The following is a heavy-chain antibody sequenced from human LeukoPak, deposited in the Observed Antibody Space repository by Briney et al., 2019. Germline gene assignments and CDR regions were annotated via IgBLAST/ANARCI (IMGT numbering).Heavy chain of an antibody. D-gene: IGHD4-17*01. J-gene: IGHJ5*02. V-gene: IGHV4-39*01. CDR1: GGSISSSSYY. CDR3: ARRGTVTTYPANWFDP. Sequence: SETLSLICTVSGGSISSSSYYWGWIRQPPGKGLEWIGSIYYSGSTYYNPSLKSRVTISVDTSKNQFSLKLSSVTAADTAVYYCARRGTVTTYPANWFDPWGQGTLVTVSS. CDR2: IYYSGST.